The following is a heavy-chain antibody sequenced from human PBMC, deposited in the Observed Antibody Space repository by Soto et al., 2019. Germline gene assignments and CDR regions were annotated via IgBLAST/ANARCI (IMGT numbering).Heavy chain of an antibody. V-gene: IGHV1-46*01. CDR3: ARRGHVVVVTAGLDY. CDR1: GYTFTNYY. D-gene: IGHD2-21*02. Sequence: ASVKVSCEASGYTFTNYYIHWVRQAPGQGLEWMGTVNPSGGHTTYAQHFLGRVTMTRDTSTSTLYMELTSLTSDDTAIYYCARRGHVVVVTAGLDYWGQGTLVTVSS. J-gene: IGHJ4*02. CDR2: VNPSGGHT.